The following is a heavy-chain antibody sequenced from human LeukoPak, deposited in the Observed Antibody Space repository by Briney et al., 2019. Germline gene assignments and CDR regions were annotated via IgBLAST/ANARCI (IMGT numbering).Heavy chain of an antibody. Sequence: PGGPLRLSCAASGFTFSSYAMSWVRQAPGKGLEWVSAISGSGGSTYYADSVKGRFTISRDNSKNTLYLQMNSLRAEDTAVYYCAKDQSGGYDSVPYYWGQGTLVTVSS. CDR3: AKDQSGGYDSVPYY. CDR1: GFTFSSYA. V-gene: IGHV3-23*01. J-gene: IGHJ4*02. CDR2: ISGSGGST. D-gene: IGHD5-12*01.